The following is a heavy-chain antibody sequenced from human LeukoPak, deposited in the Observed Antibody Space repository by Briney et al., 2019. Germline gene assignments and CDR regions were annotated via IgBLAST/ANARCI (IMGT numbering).Heavy chain of an antibody. CDR1: GFTFGNCA. V-gene: IGHV3-9*01. CDR3: AKVAAYRSGWYDS. Sequence: PGGTLRLSCAASGFTFGNCAMHWVRQVPGKGQGRVAGVSWNCGIRVYADSVKGRFTISSDSAKNSLYLQMNSTRPDATALFYCAKVAAYRSGWYDSWGQGTQVTVSS. CDR2: VSWNCGIR. D-gene: IGHD6-19*01. J-gene: IGHJ5*01.